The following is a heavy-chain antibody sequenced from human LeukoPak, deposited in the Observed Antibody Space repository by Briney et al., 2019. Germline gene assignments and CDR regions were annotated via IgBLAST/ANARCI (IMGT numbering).Heavy chain of an antibody. Sequence: GWSLRLPCPPSRFILSHKFMSLILEPPGPGLESLADCGSICSSIHYVESVPRQFTITRDNAKNSLYLQMNSLRAEDTAVYVCARGKQIVVDLDGAFEMWGQGTLVTVSS. CDR2: CGSICSSI. CDR3: ARGKQIVVDLDGAFEM. CDR1: RFILSHKF. V-gene: IGHV3-11*04. D-gene: IGHD2-21*01. J-gene: IGHJ3*02.